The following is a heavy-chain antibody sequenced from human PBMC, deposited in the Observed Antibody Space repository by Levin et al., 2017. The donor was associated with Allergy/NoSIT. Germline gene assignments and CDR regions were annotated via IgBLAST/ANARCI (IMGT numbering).Heavy chain of an antibody. CDR1: GXXXXGYY. Sequence: SETLSLTCSVSGXXXXGYYLGRIRHPQRKGLDWIGYFYYGGSTNYNPSLKSRVTMSVDTSKNQFSLKLSSVTAADTAVYYCARALSYYGSGTYKYFDLWGRGTLVTVSS. CDR3: ARALSYYGSGTYKYFDL. CDR2: FYYGGST. V-gene: IGHV4-59*01. J-gene: IGHJ2*01. D-gene: IGHD3-10*01.